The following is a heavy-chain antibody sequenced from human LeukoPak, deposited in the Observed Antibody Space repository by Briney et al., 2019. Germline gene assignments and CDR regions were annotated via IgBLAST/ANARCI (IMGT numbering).Heavy chain of an antibody. CDR2: IKQDGSEK. V-gene: IGHV3-7*03. Sequence: PGGSLRLSCAASGFTFSSYWMSWVRQAPGKGLEWVANIKQDGSEKYYVDSVKGRFTISRDNAKNSLYLQMNSLRAEDTALYYCAKSKAASGRQLALDYWGQGTLVTVSS. CDR3: AKSKAASGRQLALDY. CDR1: GFTFSSYW. D-gene: IGHD6-13*01. J-gene: IGHJ4*02.